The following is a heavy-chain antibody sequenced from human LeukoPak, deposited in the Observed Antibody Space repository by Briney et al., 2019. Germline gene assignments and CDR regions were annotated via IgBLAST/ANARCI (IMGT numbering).Heavy chain of an antibody. CDR3: ARRLNYYGSGSYFY. Sequence: SETLSLTCTVSGGSISSTSYYWGWIRQPPGKGLEWIGSIYYSGSTYYNPSLKSRVTISVDTSKNQFSLKLSSVTAADTAVYYCARRLNYYGSGSYFYWGQGTLVTVSS. V-gene: IGHV4-39*01. J-gene: IGHJ4*02. CDR2: IYYSGST. CDR1: GGSISSTSYY. D-gene: IGHD3-10*01.